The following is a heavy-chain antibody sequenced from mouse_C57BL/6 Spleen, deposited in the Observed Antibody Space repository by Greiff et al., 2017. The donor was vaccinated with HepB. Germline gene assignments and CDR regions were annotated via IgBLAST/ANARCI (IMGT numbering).Heavy chain of an antibody. V-gene: IGHV1-7*01. D-gene: IGHD2-1*01. J-gene: IGHJ2*01. CDR2: INPSSGYT. CDR1: GYTFTSYW. Sequence: VQLQQSGAELAKPGASVKLSCKASGYTFTSYWMHWVKQRPGQGLEWIGYINPSSGYTKYNQKFKDKATLTADKSSSTAYMQLSSLTYEDSAAYYCASPQNYYGNYNYFDYWGQGTTLTVAS. CDR3: ASPQNYYGNYNYFDY.